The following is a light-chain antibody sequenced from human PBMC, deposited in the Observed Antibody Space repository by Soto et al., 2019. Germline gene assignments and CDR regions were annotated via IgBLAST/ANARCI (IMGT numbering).Light chain of an antibody. J-gene: IGLJ1*01. CDR1: STDVGGYNA. Sequence: QSALSQPASVSGSPGQTITISGTGTSTDVGGYNAVSWYQHHPGKAHKLIIYEVTHRPSGVSDRFSASKSGNTASLTISGLQAEDEADYYCNSFRVSHLYVFGTGTKVTV. CDR2: EVT. V-gene: IGLV2-14*01. CDR3: NSFRVSHLYV.